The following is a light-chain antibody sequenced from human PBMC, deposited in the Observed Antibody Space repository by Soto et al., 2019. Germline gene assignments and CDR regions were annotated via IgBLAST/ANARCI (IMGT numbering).Light chain of an antibody. CDR2: DAS. Sequence: DIQMTQSPSSLSASVGDRVTITCQASQDISNYLNWYQQKPGKATKLLIYDASNLETEVPSRLSGSESRTHITFTISSMQPEDIATYYCQQYDNLPWTFGQGTKVEIK. J-gene: IGKJ1*01. V-gene: IGKV1-33*01. CDR1: QDISNY. CDR3: QQYDNLPWT.